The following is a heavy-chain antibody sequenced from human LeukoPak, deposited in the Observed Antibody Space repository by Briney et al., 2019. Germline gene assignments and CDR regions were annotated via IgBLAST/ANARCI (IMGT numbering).Heavy chain of an antibody. CDR1: GFTFSSYG. Sequence: AGRSLRLSCAASGFTFSSYGMHWVRQAPGKGLEWVAVIWYDGSNKYYEDSVKGRFTISRDNSKNTLYLQMNSLRAEDTAVYYCARDRIVATQGGYYFDYWGQGTLVTVSS. CDR2: IWYDGSNK. V-gene: IGHV3-33*01. D-gene: IGHD5-12*01. J-gene: IGHJ4*02. CDR3: ARDRIVATQGGYYFDY.